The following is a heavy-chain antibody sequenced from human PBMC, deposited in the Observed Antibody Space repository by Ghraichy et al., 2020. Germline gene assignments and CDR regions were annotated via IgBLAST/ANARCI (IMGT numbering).Heavy chain of an antibody. D-gene: IGHD2-21*01. V-gene: IGHV1-3*01. CDR1: GYTFTSYA. J-gene: IGHJ6*03. Sequence: ASVKVSCKASGYTFTSYAMHWVRQAPGQRLEWMGWINAGNGNTKYSQKFQGRVTITRDTSASTAYMELSSLRSEDTAVYYCARDRTVTLFYYYYYMDVWGKGTTVTVSS. CDR2: INAGNGNT. CDR3: ARDRTVTLFYYYYYMDV.